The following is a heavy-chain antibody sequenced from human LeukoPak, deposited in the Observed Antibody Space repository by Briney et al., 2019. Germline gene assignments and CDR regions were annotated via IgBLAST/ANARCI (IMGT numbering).Heavy chain of an antibody. CDR3: ARDTPAAGTIDY. CDR2: IYYSGST. V-gene: IGHV4-59*01. J-gene: IGHJ4*02. D-gene: IGHD6-13*01. CDR1: GGSISSYY. Sequence: PSETLSLTCTVSGGSISSYYWSWIRQPPGKGREWIGYIYYSGSTNYNPSLKSRVTISVDTSKNQFSLKLSSVTAADTAVYYCARDTPAAGTIDYWGQGTLVTVSS.